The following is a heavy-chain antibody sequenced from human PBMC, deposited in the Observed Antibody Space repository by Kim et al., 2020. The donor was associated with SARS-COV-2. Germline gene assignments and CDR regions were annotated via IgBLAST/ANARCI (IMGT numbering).Heavy chain of an antibody. Sequence: NCNPAHKSRVNISVDTYKNQFSLKLSSVTAADSAVYYCARHTPYGEHFDYWGQGTLVTVSS. D-gene: IGHD4-17*01. CDR3: ARHTPYGEHFDY. J-gene: IGHJ4*02. V-gene: IGHV4-59*08.